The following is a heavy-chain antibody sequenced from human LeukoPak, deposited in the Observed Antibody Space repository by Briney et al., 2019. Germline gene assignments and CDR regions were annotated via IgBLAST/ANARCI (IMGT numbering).Heavy chain of an antibody. V-gene: IGHV3-30*18. Sequence: QPGGSLCLSCAASGFTFSSYGIRWVRQPPGKGLEWVAVISHDGSNKYNADSVKGRFTISRDNSKNTLYLQTNSLRAEDTAVYYCAKDHVDTAMADYYYYYAMDVGGQGTTVTVSS. CDR2: ISHDGSNK. CDR3: AKDHVDTAMADYYYYYAMDV. D-gene: IGHD5-18*01. J-gene: IGHJ6*02. CDR1: GFTFSSYG.